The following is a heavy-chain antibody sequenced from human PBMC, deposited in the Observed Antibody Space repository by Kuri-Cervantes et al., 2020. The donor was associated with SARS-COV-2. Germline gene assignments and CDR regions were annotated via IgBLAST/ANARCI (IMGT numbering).Heavy chain of an antibody. CDR3: AIGDAILGTDAFDV. CDR1: GGSISSHY. D-gene: IGHD1-26*01. J-gene: IGHJ3*01. V-gene: IGHV4-4*07. CDR2: IYTSGST. Sequence: SETLSLTCTVSGGSISSHYWSWIRQPAGKGLEWIGRIYTSGSTNYNPSLKSRVTMSVDTSKNQFSLKLSSVTAADTAVYYCAIGDAILGTDAFDVWGQGTMVTVSS.